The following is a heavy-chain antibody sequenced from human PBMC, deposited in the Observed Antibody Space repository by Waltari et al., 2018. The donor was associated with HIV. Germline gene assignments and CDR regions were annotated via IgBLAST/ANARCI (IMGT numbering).Heavy chain of an antibody. CDR3: ARDRALLRLGELSPGAFDI. Sequence: QLQLQESGPGLVKPSETLSLTCTVSGGSISSSSYYWGWIRQPPGKGLEWIGRIYYSGSTYYNPALKSRGTISVDTSKNQFSLKLSSVTAADTAVYYCARDRALLRLGELSPGAFDIWGQGTMFTVSS. D-gene: IGHD3-16*02. CDR1: GGSISSSSYY. J-gene: IGHJ3*02. V-gene: IGHV4-39*07. CDR2: IYYSGST.